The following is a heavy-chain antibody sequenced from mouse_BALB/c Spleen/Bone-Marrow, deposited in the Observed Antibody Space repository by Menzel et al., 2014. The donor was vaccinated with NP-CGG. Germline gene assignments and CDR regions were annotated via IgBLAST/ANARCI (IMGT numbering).Heavy chain of an antibody. CDR1: GYAFTNYW. Sequence: VQLQQSGAELVRPGTSVKISCKASGYAFTNYWLGWVKQRPGHGLEWIGDIYPGSGNTYYTEKFKGKATLTADTSSSTAYMQLSSLTSEDSAVYFCARRRSLDYWCQGTILTVSS. CDR3: ARRRSLDY. CDR2: IYPGSGNT. V-gene: IGHV1-63*02. J-gene: IGHJ2*01.